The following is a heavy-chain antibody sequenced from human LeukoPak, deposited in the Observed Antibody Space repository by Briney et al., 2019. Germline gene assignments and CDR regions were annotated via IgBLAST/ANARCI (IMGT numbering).Heavy chain of an antibody. Sequence: SQTLSLTCAVSGGSISSGGYSWSWIRQPPGXXXXWIGYIYHSGSTYYNPSLKSRVTISVDRSKNQFSLKLSSVTAADTAVYYCASVDTAMVNDYWGQGTLVTVSS. CDR2: IYHSGST. CDR3: ASVDTAMVNDY. CDR1: GGSISSGGYS. J-gene: IGHJ4*02. D-gene: IGHD5-18*01. V-gene: IGHV4-30-2*01.